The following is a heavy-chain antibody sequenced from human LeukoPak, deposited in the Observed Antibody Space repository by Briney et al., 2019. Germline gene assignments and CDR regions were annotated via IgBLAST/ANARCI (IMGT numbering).Heavy chain of an antibody. V-gene: IGHV3-33*01. CDR1: RFTFRNYG. J-gene: IGHJ4*02. CDR2: VWYDGSNK. CDR3: ARDRGWPAVHFDL. D-gene: IGHD2-15*01. Sequence: GGSLRLSCAASRFTFRNYGMHWVRQAPGKGLEWVAVVWYDGSNKYYVDSVGGRFTVSRDNSKNTLYLQMNSLRVEDTAIYYCARDRGWPAVHFDLWGQGTLVTVPS.